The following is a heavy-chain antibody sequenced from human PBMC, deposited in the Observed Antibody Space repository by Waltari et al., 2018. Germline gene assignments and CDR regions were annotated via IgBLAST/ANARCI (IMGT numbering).Heavy chain of an antibody. D-gene: IGHD2-15*01. CDR2: MYPSGDT. CDR3: ARRGDWLPLDAFDI. Sequence: QLQLQESGPGLVKSSENLSLPCAVFGGSIIRSAYYWVWLRQPPGKELEWMGSMYPSGDTYSHASLESRVRVSVDRSSNHFSMTLSSVTAADTAVYYCARRGDWLPLDAFDIWGQGTVVTVSS. J-gene: IGHJ3*02. V-gene: IGHV4-39*02. CDR1: GGSIIRSAYY.